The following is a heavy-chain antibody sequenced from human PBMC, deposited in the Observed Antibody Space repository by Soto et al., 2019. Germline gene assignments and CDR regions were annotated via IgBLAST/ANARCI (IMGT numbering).Heavy chain of an antibody. V-gene: IGHV4-30-4*01. CDR3: AREPLDGMDV. J-gene: IGHJ6*02. Sequence: HVQLHQSGPRLVKPSQTLSLECSVIGGSVNTGDNYWSWVRQSPGRGLEWIGYIYHTGNTFYNPALENRVTMSVDASKNQFSLTLTSVTAADTAVYFCAREPLDGMDVWGQGTNGTVSS. CDR2: IYHTGNT. CDR1: GGSVNTGDNY.